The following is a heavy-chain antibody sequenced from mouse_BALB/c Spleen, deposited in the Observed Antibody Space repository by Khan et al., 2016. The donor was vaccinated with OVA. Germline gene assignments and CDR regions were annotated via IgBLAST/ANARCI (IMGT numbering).Heavy chain of an antibody. D-gene: IGHD2-10*02. Sequence: QVQLQQSGAELVKPGTSVKLSCKASGYTFSSYYMYWVKQRPGQGLEWIGGINPNNGGPNFNEKFKAKATLTVDKSSSTAYMHLSSLTSEDSAVSYCTRSGYGNPFAYWGQGTLVTVST. CDR3: TRSGYGNPFAY. V-gene: IGHV1S81*02. CDR1: GYTFSSYY. J-gene: IGHJ3*01. CDR2: INPNNGGP.